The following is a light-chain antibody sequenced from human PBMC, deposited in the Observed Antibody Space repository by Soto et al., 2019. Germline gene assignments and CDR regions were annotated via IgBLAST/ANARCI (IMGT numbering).Light chain of an antibody. J-gene: IGLJ1*01. CDR3: CSLTTSHTYV. CDR1: SSDIGIYKY. CDR2: EVT. Sequence: QSALTQPASVSGSPGQSIAISCTGSSSDIGIYKYVSWYQQHPGKVPKLIIYEVTNRPSGVSNRYSGSKSGNSASLTISGLQADDEADYYCCSLTTSHTYVFGSGTKLTVL. V-gene: IGLV2-14*01.